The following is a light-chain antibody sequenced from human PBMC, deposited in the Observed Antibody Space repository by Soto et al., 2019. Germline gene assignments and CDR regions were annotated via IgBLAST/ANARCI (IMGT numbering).Light chain of an antibody. Sequence: QSVLTQPPSASGTPGQRVTISCSGSSSDIGTNTVSWYQQVPGTAPKLLIYSNNQRPSGVPDRFSASKSGTSASLAISGLQSEDEAAYYCCSYAGSYTLVFGTGTKVTVL. V-gene: IGLV1-44*01. J-gene: IGLJ1*01. CDR1: SSDIGTNT. CDR3: CSYAGSYTLV. CDR2: SNN.